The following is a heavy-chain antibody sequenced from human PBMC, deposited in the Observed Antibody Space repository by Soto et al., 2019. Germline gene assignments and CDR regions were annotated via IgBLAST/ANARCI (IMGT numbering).Heavy chain of an antibody. CDR1: GYNFPNYW. CDR2: INPGDSDT. J-gene: IGHJ4*02. Sequence: PGESLKISCKGSGYNFPNYWIGWVRQMPGKGLEWMGLINPGDSDTRYTPPFQGRITVSADKSINTAYLQWSSLEASDTAMYYCARPRTTMTTPLDYWGQGTLVTVSS. D-gene: IGHD4-17*01. V-gene: IGHV5-51*01. CDR3: ARPRTTMTTPLDY.